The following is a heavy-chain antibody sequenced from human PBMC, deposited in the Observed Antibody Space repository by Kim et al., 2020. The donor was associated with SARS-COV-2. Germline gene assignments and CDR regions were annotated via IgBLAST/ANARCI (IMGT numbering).Heavy chain of an antibody. CDR3: ASGEGAHYYDSSGYYY. CDR2: ISSSSSYT. CDR1: GFTFSDYY. Sequence: GGSLRLSCAASGFTFSDYYMSWIRQAPGKGLEWVSYISSSSSYTNYADSVKGRFTISRDNAKNSLYLQMNSLRAEDTAVYYCASGEGAHYYDSSGYYYWGQGTLVTVSS. J-gene: IGHJ4*02. D-gene: IGHD3-22*01. V-gene: IGHV3-11*06.